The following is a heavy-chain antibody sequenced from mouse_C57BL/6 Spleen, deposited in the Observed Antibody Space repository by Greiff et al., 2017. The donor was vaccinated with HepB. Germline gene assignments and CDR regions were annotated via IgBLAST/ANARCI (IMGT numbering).Heavy chain of an antibody. CDR3: AREREYYPYFDV. J-gene: IGHJ1*03. D-gene: IGHD1-1*01. CDR2: INPSNGGT. CDR1: GYTFTRYW. V-gene: IGHV1-53*01. Sequence: VQLQQPGTELVKPGASVKLSCKASGYTFTRYWMHWVKQRPGQGLEWIGNINPSNGGTNYNEKFKSKATLTVDKSSSTAYMQLSSLTSEDSAVYYCAREREYYPYFDVWGTGTTVTVSS.